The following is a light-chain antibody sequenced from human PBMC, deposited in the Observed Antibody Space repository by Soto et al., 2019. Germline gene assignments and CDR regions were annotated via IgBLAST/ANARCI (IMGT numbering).Light chain of an antibody. CDR3: QQYDNWPVT. CDR2: DAS. Sequence: DIPMTQSPFSMTSSVCDRITITSKASQDISNYLNWYQQKPGKAPKLLIYDASNLETGVPSRFSGSGSGTDFTFTISSLQPEDIATYYCQQYDNWPVTFGGGTKVDIK. V-gene: IGKV1-33*01. J-gene: IGKJ4*01. CDR1: QDISNY.